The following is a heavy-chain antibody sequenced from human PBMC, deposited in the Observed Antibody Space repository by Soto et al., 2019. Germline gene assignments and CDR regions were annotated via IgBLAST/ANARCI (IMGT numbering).Heavy chain of an antibody. CDR1: GGSLSGYY. CDR2: VKDGGHT. CDR3: ERGQEGVVATH. Sequence: QVQLQQWGAGLLKPSETLSLKCAVTGGSLSGYYWSWIRQPPGKGLEWIGEVKDGGHTNYSPSLRDRVTISSDTSNNPCSLTLNSGTAADTGVYYCERGQEGVVATHWDHGSLVTVSS. V-gene: IGHV4-34*01. J-gene: IGHJ4*01. D-gene: IGHD5-12*01.